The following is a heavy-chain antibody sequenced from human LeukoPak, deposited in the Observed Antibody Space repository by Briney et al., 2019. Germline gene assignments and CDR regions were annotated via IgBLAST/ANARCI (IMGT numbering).Heavy chain of an antibody. CDR1: GGSISSYY. J-gene: IGHJ6*02. Sequence: SETLSLTCTVSGGSISSYYWNWIRQPPGKGLEWIGYIYYSGSTYYNPSLKSRVTISVDTSKNQYSLKLSSVTAADTAVYYCARGSFEYSGYDSTASYYYYGMDVWGQGTTVTVSS. CDR2: IYYSGST. CDR3: ARGSFEYSGYDSTASYYYYGMDV. D-gene: IGHD5-12*01. V-gene: IGHV4-59*12.